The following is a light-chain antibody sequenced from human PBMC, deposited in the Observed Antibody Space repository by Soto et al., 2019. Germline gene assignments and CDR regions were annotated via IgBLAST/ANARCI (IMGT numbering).Light chain of an antibody. CDR2: DAS. J-gene: IGKJ4*01. CDR3: QQSDRYVLT. CDR1: QSISTL. Sequence: DIEMTQSPSTLSSSVGDRVTITCRASQSISTLLAWYQQKPGRDPHLLLDDASCMERGVPARFSGRGSGTELTLTIRGLQPDDFASYFWQQSDRYVLTFGGGTKVEI. V-gene: IGKV1-5*01.